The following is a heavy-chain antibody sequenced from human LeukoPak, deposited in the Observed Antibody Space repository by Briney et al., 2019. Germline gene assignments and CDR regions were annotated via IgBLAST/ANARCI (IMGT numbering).Heavy chain of an antibody. V-gene: IGHV3-74*01. D-gene: IGHD2-15*01. CDR1: GFTFTGNS. J-gene: IGHJ6*03. CDR3: VRETGTIGYYMDV. Sequence: PGGSLRLSCAASGFTFTGNSMHWVRQGPGKGLVWVARIHRDGGMTRYADSVEGRFTISRDNAKNTLYLQMSSLRAEDTAIYYCVRETGTIGYYMDVWGKGTTVTVSS. CDR2: IHRDGGMT.